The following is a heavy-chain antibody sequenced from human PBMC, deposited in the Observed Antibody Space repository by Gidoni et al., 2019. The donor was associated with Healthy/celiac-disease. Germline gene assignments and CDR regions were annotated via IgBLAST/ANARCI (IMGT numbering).Heavy chain of an antibody. CDR1: GGSISSSSYY. V-gene: IGHV4-39*07. Sequence: QLQLQESGPGLVKPSATLSLTCTVSGGSISSSSYYWGWIRQPPGKGLEWIGSIYYSGSTYYNPSLKSRVTISVDTSKNQFSLKLSSVTAADTAVYYCARDRYYYYGMDVWGQGTTVTVSS. J-gene: IGHJ6*02. CDR3: ARDRYYYYGMDV. CDR2: IYYSGST.